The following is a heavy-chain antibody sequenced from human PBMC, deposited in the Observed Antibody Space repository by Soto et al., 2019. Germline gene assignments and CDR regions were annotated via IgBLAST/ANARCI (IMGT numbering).Heavy chain of an antibody. V-gene: IGHV2-5*01. D-gene: IGHD3-3*01. CDR1: GFSLSTSGVG. Sequence: QITLKESGPTLVKPTQTLTLTCTFSGFSLSTSGVGVGWIRQPPGKALEWLALIYWNADKRYSPSLKSRLTITKHTSKNQVVLTMTNMEHVDTVTYYGALTRRITIFGVVIQNAFAIWGQGTMVTVSS. J-gene: IGHJ3*02. CDR2: IYWNADK. CDR3: ALTRRITIFGVVIQNAFAI.